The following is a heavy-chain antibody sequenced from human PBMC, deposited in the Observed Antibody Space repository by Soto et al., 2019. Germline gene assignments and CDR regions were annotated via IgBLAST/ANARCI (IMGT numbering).Heavy chain of an antibody. J-gene: IGHJ6*01. V-gene: IGHV3-30-3*01. CDR2: ISYDGSNK. CDR3: XXXXXXXXXYYYY. CDR1: GFTFSSYA. Sequence: QVQLVESGGGVVQPGRSLRLSCAASGFTFSSYAMHWVRQAPGKGLEWVAVISYDGSNKYYADSVKGRFTISRDNSKNTLYLQMNSLRAEDTAVXXXXXXXXXXXXYYYY.